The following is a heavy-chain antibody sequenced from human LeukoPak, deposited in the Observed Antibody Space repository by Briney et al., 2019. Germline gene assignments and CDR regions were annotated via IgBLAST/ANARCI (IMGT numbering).Heavy chain of an antibody. CDR2: INQDGSEK. J-gene: IGHJ4*02. V-gene: IGHV3-7*05. CDR3: ASALVGDGSSAY. D-gene: IGHD2-15*01. CDR1: GFTFSSYW. Sequence: GGSLRLSCAVSGFTFSSYWMSWVRQAPGKGLEWVANINQDGSEKYYVDSLKGRFTISRDNAKNSLYLEVNSLRAEDTAVYYCASALVGDGSSAYWGQGTLVTVSS.